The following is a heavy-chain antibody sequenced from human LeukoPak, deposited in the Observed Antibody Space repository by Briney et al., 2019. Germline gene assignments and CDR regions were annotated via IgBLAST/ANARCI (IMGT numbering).Heavy chain of an antibody. CDR1: GFTVSSNY. V-gene: IGHV3-53*01. CDR2: IYSGGST. Sequence: PGGSLRLSCAASGFTVSSNYMSWVRQAPGKGLEWVSVIYSGGSTFYADSVKGRFTISRDNSKNTVYLQMNSLRVDDTARYYCAQDGAWLRFDHWGQGTLVTVSS. J-gene: IGHJ4*02. CDR3: AQDGAWLRFDH. D-gene: IGHD5-12*01.